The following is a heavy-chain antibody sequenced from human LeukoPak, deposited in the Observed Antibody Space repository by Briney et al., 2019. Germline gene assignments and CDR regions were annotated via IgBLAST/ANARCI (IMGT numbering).Heavy chain of an antibody. J-gene: IGHJ3*02. CDR2: TYYRSKWYN. Sequence: SQTLSLTCAISGDSVSSTSVAWNWIRQSPSRGLEWLGRTYYRSKWYNDCAVSVKSRITINPDTSKNQFSLQLNSETPEDTAVYYCARKVVGGAFDIWGQGTMVTVSS. V-gene: IGHV6-1*01. CDR3: ARKVVGGAFDI. D-gene: IGHD2-15*01. CDR1: GDSVSSTSVA.